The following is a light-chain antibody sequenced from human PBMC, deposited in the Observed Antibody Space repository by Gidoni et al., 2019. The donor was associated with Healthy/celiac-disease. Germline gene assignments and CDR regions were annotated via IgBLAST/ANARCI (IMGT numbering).Light chain of an antibody. CDR3: QQYDNLLH. CDR1: QDISNY. CDR2: DAS. V-gene: IGKV1-33*01. Sequence: DIQMTQSPSSLSASVGDRVTITCQASQDISNYLNWYQQKPGKAPKLLIYDASNLETGVPSRFSGSGSGTDFTFTISSLQPEDIATYYCQQYDNLLHVGQGTRLEIK. J-gene: IGKJ5*01.